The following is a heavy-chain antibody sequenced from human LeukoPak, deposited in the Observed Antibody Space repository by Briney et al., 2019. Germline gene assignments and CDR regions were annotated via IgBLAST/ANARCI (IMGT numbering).Heavy chain of an antibody. D-gene: IGHD5-12*01. CDR1: GGSFSGYY. Sequence: SETLSLTCAVYGGSFSGYYWSWIRQPPGKGLEWIGEINHSGSTNYNPSLKSRVTISVDTPKIQFSLKLSSVTAADTAVYYCARAEATWIAVDYWGQGTLVTVSS. CDR3: ARAEATWIAVDY. CDR2: INHSGST. V-gene: IGHV4-34*01. J-gene: IGHJ4*02.